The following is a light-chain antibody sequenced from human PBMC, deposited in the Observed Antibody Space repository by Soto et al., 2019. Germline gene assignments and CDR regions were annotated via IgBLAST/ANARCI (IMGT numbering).Light chain of an antibody. V-gene: IGKV1-39*01. CDR3: QQVSSTPRT. CDR1: QSISIY. J-gene: IGKJ4*01. Sequence: DIQMTQSPSSLSAFVGDRVTITCRASQSISIYLNWYQQKPGKAPKLLINLASTLQSGVPSRFSGGGSGPDITLAISSLQPEDFATYYCQQVSSTPRTFGGGTKVDIK. CDR2: LAS.